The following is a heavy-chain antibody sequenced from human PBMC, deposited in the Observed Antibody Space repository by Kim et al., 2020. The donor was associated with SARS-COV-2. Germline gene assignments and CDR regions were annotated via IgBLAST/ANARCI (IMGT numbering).Heavy chain of an antibody. J-gene: IGHJ4*02. Sequence: ASVKVSCKASGYTFTGYYMHWVRQAPGQGLEWMGWINPNSGGTNYAQKFQGWVTMTRDTSISTAYMELSRLRSDDTAVYYCARDAHFVSGSSAVPSIASHNYFDYWGQGTVVTVSS. CDR3: ARDAHFVSGSSAVPSIASHNYFDY. CDR1: GYTFTGYY. CDR2: INPNSGGT. D-gene: IGHD1-26*01. V-gene: IGHV1-2*04.